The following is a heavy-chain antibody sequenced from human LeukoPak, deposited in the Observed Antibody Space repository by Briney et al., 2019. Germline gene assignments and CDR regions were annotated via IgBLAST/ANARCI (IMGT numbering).Heavy chain of an antibody. D-gene: IGHD7-27*01. CDR2: IDWDDDE. Sequence: SGPTLVNPTQTLTLTCTFSWFSLSASGMCVNWIRQPPGKALEWLARIDWDDDENYSTSLKTRLTISKDTSKNQVVLTMTNMDPVDTATYYCARSANWGTIYFDFWGQGALVTVSS. J-gene: IGHJ4*02. V-gene: IGHV2-70*11. CDR1: WFSLSASGMC. CDR3: ARSANWGTIYFDF.